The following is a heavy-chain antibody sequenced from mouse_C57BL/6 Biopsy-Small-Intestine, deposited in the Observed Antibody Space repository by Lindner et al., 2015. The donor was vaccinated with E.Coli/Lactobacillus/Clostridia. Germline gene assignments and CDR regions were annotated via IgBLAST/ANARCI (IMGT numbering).Heavy chain of an antibody. D-gene: IGHD2-3*01. V-gene: IGHV9-2-1*01. CDR3: VRDYRFDASDYDNFDI. J-gene: IGHJ3*01. CDR1: GYSFTAYA. Sequence: VKVSCKTSGYSFTAYAMNWVRQAPGRGLEWMGWINMATGNPFYVPGFRGRFAFSLDTSVSTAYMQISNLKTDDTAVYYCVRDYRFDASDYDNFDIWGQGTMVTVSS. CDR2: INMATGNP.